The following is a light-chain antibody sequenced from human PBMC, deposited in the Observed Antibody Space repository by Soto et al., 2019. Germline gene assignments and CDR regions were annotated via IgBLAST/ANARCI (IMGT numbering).Light chain of an antibody. CDR2: SAS. CDR1: QSISDT. V-gene: IGKV3-15*01. CDR3: QQYNNWPWT. J-gene: IGKJ1*01. Sequence: EIVMTHSPATLSVSPCGRATLSSRASQSISDTLAWYQQKPGQAPRLLIYSASRRATGFPGRFSGSGSGTDFTLTISSLQSEDLAVYYCQQYNNWPWTFGQGTKVDIK.